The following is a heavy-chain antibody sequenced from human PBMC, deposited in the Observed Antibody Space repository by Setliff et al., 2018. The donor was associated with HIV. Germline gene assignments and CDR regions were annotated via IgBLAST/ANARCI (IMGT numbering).Heavy chain of an antibody. J-gene: IGHJ5*01. CDR1: GLTFSTHS. Sequence: GGSLRLSCAASGLTFSTHSMNWVRQAPGKGLEWGSYISGSSSPIYYADSVKGRFTISRDNAKNTLYLQMNSLTAEDTAVYYCASETGASRGWFGYWGQGTLVTVSS. V-gene: IGHV3-48*04. D-gene: IGHD6-13*01. CDR2: ISGSSSPI. CDR3: ASETGASRGWFGY.